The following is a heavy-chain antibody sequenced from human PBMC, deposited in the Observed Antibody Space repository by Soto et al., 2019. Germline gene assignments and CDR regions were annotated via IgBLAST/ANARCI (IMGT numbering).Heavy chain of an antibody. J-gene: IGHJ4*02. V-gene: IGHV4-39*01. CDR1: GGSISSSSYY. CDR3: ARHTPAISISDH. Sequence: QLQLQESGPGLVKPSETLSLTCTVSGGSISSSSYYWGLIRQPPGKGLEWIGSIYYSGSTYYNPSLKRRVTISVDTSKNQFSLKLSSVTAADTAVYYCARHTPAISISDHWGQGTLVTVSS. D-gene: IGHD2-15*01. CDR2: IYYSGST.